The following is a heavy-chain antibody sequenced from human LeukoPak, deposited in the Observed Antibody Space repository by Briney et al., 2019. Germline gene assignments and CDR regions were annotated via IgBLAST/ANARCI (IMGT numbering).Heavy chain of an antibody. CDR3: AAARQLIWSGYPGYGMDV. CDR2: IVVGSGNT. D-gene: IGHD3-3*01. V-gene: IGHV1-58*01. CDR1: GFTFTSSA. Sequence: GASVKVSCKASGFTFTSSAVQWVRQARGQRLEWIGWIVVGSGNTNYAQKFQERVTITRDMSTSTAYMELSSLRSEDTAVYYCAAARQLIWSGYPGYGMDVWGQGTTVTVSS. J-gene: IGHJ6*02.